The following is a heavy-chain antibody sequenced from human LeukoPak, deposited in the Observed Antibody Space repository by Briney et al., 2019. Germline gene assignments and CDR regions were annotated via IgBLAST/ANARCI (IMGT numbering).Heavy chain of an antibody. Sequence: ASVKVSCKASGYTFTDCFIHWVRQAPGQGLEWMGRINPNIGDASYAQKFQDRVTMTRDRSINTAYMELSRLTSDDTAVYYCARMALDGGDSIGFDSWGQGTLVTVSS. CDR1: GYTFTDCF. D-gene: IGHD2-21*02. V-gene: IGHV1-2*06. CDR3: ARMALDGGDSIGFDS. J-gene: IGHJ5*01. CDR2: INPNIGDA.